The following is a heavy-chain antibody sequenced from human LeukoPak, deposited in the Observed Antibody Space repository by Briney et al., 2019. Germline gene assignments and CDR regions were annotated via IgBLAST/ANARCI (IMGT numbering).Heavy chain of an antibody. J-gene: IGHJ4*02. CDR1: GGSISGSSYH. D-gene: IGHD5-12*01. CDR3: ASAGGSGSAIGY. CDR2: IYFTGSA. Sequence: KPSETLSLTCTVSGGSISGSSYHWGWIRQPPGRGLEWIGHIYFTGSAYYNPSLRSRVTISVNTSNNRFSLKLNSVTAAATATYYCASAGGSGSAIGYGGQGPL. V-gene: IGHV4-39*07.